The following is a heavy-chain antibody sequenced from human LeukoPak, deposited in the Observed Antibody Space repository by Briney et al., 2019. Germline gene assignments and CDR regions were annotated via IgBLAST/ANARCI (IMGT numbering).Heavy chain of an antibody. CDR3: ARSYSSSWWWFDP. CDR2: IYYSGST. J-gene: IGHJ5*02. Sequence: SETLSLTCTVSGGSISSYYWSRIRQPPGKGLEWIGYIYYSGSTNYNPSLKSRVTISVDTSKNQFSLKLSSVTAADTAVYYCARSYSSSWWWFDPWGQGTLVTVSS. CDR1: GGSISSYY. V-gene: IGHV4-59*08. D-gene: IGHD6-13*01.